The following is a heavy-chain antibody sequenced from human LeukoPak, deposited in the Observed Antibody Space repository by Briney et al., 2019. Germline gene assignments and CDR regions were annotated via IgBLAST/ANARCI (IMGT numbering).Heavy chain of an antibody. CDR1: GYSFTAYW. CDR3: ARHSGSWLQFRDY. Sequence: GESLKISCKGFGYSFTAYWIGLVRQMPGKGLEWMGIIYPGDSDTRYSPSFQDQVTISADKSISTAYLQWSSLKASDTGMYYCARHSGSWLQFRDYWGQGTLVTVSS. CDR2: IYPGDSDT. D-gene: IGHD5-24*01. J-gene: IGHJ4*02. V-gene: IGHV5-51*01.